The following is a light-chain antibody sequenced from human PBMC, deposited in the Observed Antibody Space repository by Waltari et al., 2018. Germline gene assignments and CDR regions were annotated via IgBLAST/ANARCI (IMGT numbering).Light chain of an antibody. CDR1: QSVLYSSNNKNY. Sequence: DIMMTQSPDSLAVSLGERATIHCKSSQSVLYSSNNKNYLAWYQQKPGQPPKLLIYWASTRESGVSDRFSGSGSGTDFTLTISSLQAEDVAVYYCQQYYSTPYTFGQGTKLEIK. CDR2: WAS. CDR3: QQYYSTPYT. V-gene: IGKV4-1*01. J-gene: IGKJ2*01.